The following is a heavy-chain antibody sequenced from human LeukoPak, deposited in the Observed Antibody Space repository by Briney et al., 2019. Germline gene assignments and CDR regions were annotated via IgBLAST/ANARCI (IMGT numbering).Heavy chain of an antibody. V-gene: IGHV4-39*07. J-gene: IGHJ4*02. CDR2: IYYSGST. Sequence: SETLSLTCTVSGGSISSSSYYWGWIRQPPGKGLEWIGSIYYSGSTYYNPSLKSRVTISVDTSKNQFSLKLSSVTAADTAVYYCARDDRMSANDYWGQGTLVTVSS. CDR1: GGSISSSSYY. CDR3: ARDDRMSANDY. D-gene: IGHD3-3*01.